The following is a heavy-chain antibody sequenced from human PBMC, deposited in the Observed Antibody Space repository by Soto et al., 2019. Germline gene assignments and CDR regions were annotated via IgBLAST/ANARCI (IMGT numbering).Heavy chain of an antibody. D-gene: IGHD5-12*01. CDR2: IRSKANSYAT. CDR3: TTRGDGYNADFDY. Sequence: EVQVVVSGGGLVQPGGSLKLSCAASGVTFSGSAMHWVRQASGKGLEWVGRIRSKANSYATAYGASVKGRFTISRDDSKTTAYLQMNSLKTEDTAVYYCTTRGDGYNADFDYWGQGTLVTVSS. J-gene: IGHJ4*02. V-gene: IGHV3-73*01. CDR1: GVTFSGSA.